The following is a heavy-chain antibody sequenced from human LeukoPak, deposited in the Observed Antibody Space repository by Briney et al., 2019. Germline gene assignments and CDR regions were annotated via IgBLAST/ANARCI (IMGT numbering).Heavy chain of an antibody. CDR1: SGSISSSSYY. D-gene: IGHD3-3*01. J-gene: IGHJ5*02. Sequence: SETLSLTCTVSSGSISSSSYYWGWIRQPPGKGLEWIGSIYYSGSTYYNPSLKSRVTISVDTSKNQFSLKLSSVTAADTAVYYCARHDFWSGYSEGNWFDPWGQGTLVTVSS. CDR3: ARHDFWSGYSEGNWFDP. V-gene: IGHV4-39*01. CDR2: IYYSGST.